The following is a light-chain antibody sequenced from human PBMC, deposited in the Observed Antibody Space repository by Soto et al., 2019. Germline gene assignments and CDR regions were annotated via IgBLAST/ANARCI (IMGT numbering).Light chain of an antibody. V-gene: IGKV3-15*01. J-gene: IGKJ1*01. Sequence: EIVMTQSPATPSVSPGERATLSCRASQSVSSNLAWYQQKPGQAPRLLIYGSSTRATGIPARFSGSVSGTEFTLTISSLQSEDFAVYYCQQYNNWPPWTFGQGTEV. CDR2: GSS. CDR1: QSVSSN. CDR3: QQYNNWPPWT.